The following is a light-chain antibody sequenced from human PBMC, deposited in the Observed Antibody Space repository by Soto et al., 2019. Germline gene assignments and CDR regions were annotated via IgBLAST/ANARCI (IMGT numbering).Light chain of an antibody. CDR1: QSVNSN. Sequence: EIVMTQSPVTLSVSPGERATLSCRASQSVNSNLAWYQQKPGQAPRLLIYAASTGATGIPARFSGSGSGSYFTLTISSLQSEDFAVYYCQQYNSWPLTFGPGTKVDIK. CDR3: QQYNSWPLT. V-gene: IGKV3-15*01. J-gene: IGKJ3*01. CDR2: AAS.